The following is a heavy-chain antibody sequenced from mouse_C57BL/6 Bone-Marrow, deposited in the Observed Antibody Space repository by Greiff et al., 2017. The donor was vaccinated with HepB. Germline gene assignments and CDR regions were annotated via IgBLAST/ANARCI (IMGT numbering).Heavy chain of an antibody. V-gene: IGHV1-82*01. CDR2: IYPGDGNT. CDR1: GYAFSSSW. D-gene: IGHD1-1*01. Sequence: VKLQESGPELVKPGASVKISCKASGYAFSSSWMNWVKQRPGKGLEWIGRIYPGDGNTNYNGKFKGKATLTADKSTSTAYMQLSSLTSEDSAVYFGATEDDYGSNFDYWGQGTTLTVSS. CDR3: ATEDDYGSNFDY. J-gene: IGHJ2*01.